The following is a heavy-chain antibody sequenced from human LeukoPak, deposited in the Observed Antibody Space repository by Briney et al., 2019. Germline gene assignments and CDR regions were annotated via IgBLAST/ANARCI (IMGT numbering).Heavy chain of an antibody. Sequence: GGSLRLSCAASGFTFSTYGMRWDRQAPGKGLEWVAFIRYDGSDKYYADSVKGRFTISRDNSKNTLYLQMNSLRAEDTAVYYCARDAYDSSGYPYWGQGTLVTVSS. D-gene: IGHD3-22*01. CDR2: IRYDGSDK. CDR3: ARDAYDSSGYPY. V-gene: IGHV3-30*02. CDR1: GFTFSTYG. J-gene: IGHJ4*02.